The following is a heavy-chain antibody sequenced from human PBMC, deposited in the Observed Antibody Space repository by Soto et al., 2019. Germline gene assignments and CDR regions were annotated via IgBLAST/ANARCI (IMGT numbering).Heavy chain of an antibody. Sequence: LRLSCAASGFSFTFYWMSWVRQAPGKGLEWVANIKQDGSDKKYVDSVKGRFTISRDNIKNSLYLQMNSLRAEDTAVYYCARLGRTMVRGVMDYYYGMDVWGQGTTVTVSS. J-gene: IGHJ6*02. CDR2: IKQDGSDK. CDR3: ARLGRTMVRGVMDYYYGMDV. D-gene: IGHD3-10*01. V-gene: IGHV3-7*01. CDR1: GFSFTFYW.